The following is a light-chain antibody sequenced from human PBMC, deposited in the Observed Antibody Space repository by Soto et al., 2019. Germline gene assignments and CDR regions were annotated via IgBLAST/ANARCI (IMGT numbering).Light chain of an antibody. Sequence: NVLTQSPGTLSLSPGERATLSCRASQSLSGNYLAWYQQKPGQAPRVLIYRASIRATGISDRFSGSGSGTDFTLTISRLEPEDCAVYYCQQYGASPWTFGQGTKVEIK. J-gene: IGKJ1*01. V-gene: IGKV3-20*01. CDR1: QSLSGNY. CDR3: QQYGASPWT. CDR2: RAS.